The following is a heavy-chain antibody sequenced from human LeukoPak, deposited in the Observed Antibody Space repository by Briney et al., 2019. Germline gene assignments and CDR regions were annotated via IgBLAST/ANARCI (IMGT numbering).Heavy chain of an antibody. D-gene: IGHD3-22*01. J-gene: IGHJ6*03. V-gene: IGHV4-59*08. CDR1: GGSISSYY. CDR2: IYYSGST. CDR3: ARTGYYYDSSGYYYVPPYYYYYMDV. Sequence: SETLSLTCTVSGGSISSYYWSWIRQPPGKGLEWIGYIYYSGSTNYNPSLKSRVIISVDTSKNQFSLKLSSVTAADTAVYYCARTGYYYDSSGYYYVPPYYYYYMDVWGKGTTVTVSS.